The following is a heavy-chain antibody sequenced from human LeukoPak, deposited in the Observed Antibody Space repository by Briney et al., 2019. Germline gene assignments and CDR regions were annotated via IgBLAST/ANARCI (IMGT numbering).Heavy chain of an antibody. Sequence: PSETLSLTCTVSGGSISSYYWSWIRQPPGKGLEWIGEINHSGSTNYSPSLKSRVTISVDTSKNQFSLKLSSVTAADTAVYYCARRPYYYGSGSYNYWGQGTLVTVSS. V-gene: IGHV4-34*01. CDR3: ARRPYYYGSGSYNY. D-gene: IGHD3-10*01. CDR1: GGSISSYY. CDR2: INHSGST. J-gene: IGHJ4*02.